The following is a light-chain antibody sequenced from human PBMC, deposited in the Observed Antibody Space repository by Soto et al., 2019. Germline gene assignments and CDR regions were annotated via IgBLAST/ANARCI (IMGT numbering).Light chain of an antibody. CDR3: QHCGYSRYT. Sequence: EVVLTQSPGTLSLSPGERATLSCRASQSVRTSDVTWYQHQPGQAPRLLIYGAFNRATDIPDRFSGSGSGTDFTLIISRLEHVDLAVYYCQHCGYSRYTFGQGTRLETK. J-gene: IGKJ2*01. V-gene: IGKV3-20*01. CDR2: GAF. CDR1: QSVRTSD.